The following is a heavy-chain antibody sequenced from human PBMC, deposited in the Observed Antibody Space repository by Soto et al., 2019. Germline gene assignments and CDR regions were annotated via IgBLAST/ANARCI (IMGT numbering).Heavy chain of an antibody. CDR1: GGSISSYY. CDR2: IYYSGST. D-gene: IGHD3-3*01. J-gene: IGHJ4*02. V-gene: IGHV4-59*01. Sequence: SETLSLTCTVSGGSISSYYWSWIRQPPGKGLEWIGYIYYSGSTNYNPSLKSRVTISVDTSKNQFSLKLSSVTAADTAVYYCARAGTHYVFGGVYPPLFDYWGKGTLVTVP. CDR3: ARAGTHYVFGGVYPPLFDY.